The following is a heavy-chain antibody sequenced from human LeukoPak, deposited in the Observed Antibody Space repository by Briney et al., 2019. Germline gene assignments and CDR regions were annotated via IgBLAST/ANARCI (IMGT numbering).Heavy chain of an antibody. CDR2: IRSTANGYAT. CDR3: AKDMESAYDCSGYYSPFDS. J-gene: IGHJ4*02. CDR1: GFTFSGSA. D-gene: IGHD3-22*01. V-gene: IGHV3-73*01. Sequence: GGSLRLSCAASGFTFSGSALHWVRQASGKGLEWVGRIRSTANGYATAYAASVKGRFTISRDDSKNTAYLQMDSLKTEDTAVYYCAKDMESAYDCSGYYSPFDSWAQGILVTVSS.